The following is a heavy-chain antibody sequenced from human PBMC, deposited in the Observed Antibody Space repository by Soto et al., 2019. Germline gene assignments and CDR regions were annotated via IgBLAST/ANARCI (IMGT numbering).Heavy chain of an antibody. V-gene: IGHV3-23*01. J-gene: IGHJ4*02. D-gene: IGHD3-10*01. CDR3: VKDRRGQDVVYEPATPY. CDR1: GFTFSAYA. CDR2: VTGSGGTT. Sequence: EVQVLESGGGLVQPGGSLRLTCAASGFTFSAYAMGWVRQAPGKGLEWVSTVTGSGGTTYYADSVKGRFTVSRDNSKNTRSLQMISLRAEDTVVYNCVKDRRGQDVVYEPATPYWGQGNLVTVSS.